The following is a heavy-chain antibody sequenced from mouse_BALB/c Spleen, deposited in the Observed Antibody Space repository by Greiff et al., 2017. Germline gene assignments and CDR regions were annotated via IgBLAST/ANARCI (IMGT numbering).Heavy chain of an antibody. V-gene: IGHV3-8*02. J-gene: IGHJ3*01. CDR3: ARRDYDGFWFAY. Sequence: EVQRVESGPSLVKPSQTLSLTCSVTGDSITSGYWNWIRKFPGNKLEYMGYISYSGSTYYNPSLKSRISITRDTSKNQYYLQLNSVTTEDTATYYCARRDYDGFWFAYWGQGTLVTVSA. D-gene: IGHD2-4*01. CDR2: ISYSGST. CDR1: GDSITSGY.